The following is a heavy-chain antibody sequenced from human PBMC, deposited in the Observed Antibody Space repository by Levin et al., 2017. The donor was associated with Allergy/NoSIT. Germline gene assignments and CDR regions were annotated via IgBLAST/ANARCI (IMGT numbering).Heavy chain of an antibody. Sequence: GGSLRLSCAASGFTFSDYYMSWIRQAPGKGLEWVSYISSSGTTIYYADSMKGRFTISRDNAKNSLYLQMSSLRAEDTAVYYCASTIAAAGQNWYFDLWGRGTLVTVSS. CDR3: ASTIAAAGQNWYFDL. D-gene: IGHD6-13*01. CDR1: GFTFSDYY. V-gene: IGHV3-11*01. CDR2: ISSSGTTI. J-gene: IGHJ2*01.